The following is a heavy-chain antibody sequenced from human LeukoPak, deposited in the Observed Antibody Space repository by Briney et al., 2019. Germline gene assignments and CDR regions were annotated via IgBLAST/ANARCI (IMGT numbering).Heavy chain of an antibody. D-gene: IGHD1-26*01. J-gene: IGHJ4*02. CDR1: GFTLSSYW. V-gene: IGHV3-7*01. CDR3: AREGGSYYSY. CDR2: IKQDGSEK. Sequence: GGSLRLSCAASGFTLSSYWMSWVRQAPGKGLEWVANIKQDGSEKYYVDSVKGRFTISRDNAKNSLYLQMNSLRAEDTAVYYCAREGGSYYSYWGQGTLVTVSS.